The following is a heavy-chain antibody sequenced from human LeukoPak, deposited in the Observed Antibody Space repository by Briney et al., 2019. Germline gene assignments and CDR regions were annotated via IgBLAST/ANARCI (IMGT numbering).Heavy chain of an antibody. CDR2: IKSKTDGGTT. CDR1: GFTFSNAW. Sequence: GGSLRLSCAASGFTFSNAWMSWVRQAPGKGLEWVGRIKSKTDGGTTDYAAPVKGRFTISRDDSKNTLYLQMNSLKTEDTAVYYCTTDPLLLMVRGVRHPFDCWGQGTLVTVSS. V-gene: IGHV3-15*01. CDR3: TTDPLLLMVRGVRHPFDC. D-gene: IGHD3-10*01. J-gene: IGHJ4*02.